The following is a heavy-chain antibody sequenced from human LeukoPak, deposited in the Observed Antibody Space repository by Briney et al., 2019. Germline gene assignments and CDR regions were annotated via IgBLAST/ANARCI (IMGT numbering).Heavy chain of an antibody. CDR3: AKGSSSGWYGWFAP. J-gene: IGHJ5*02. Sequence: GGSLRLSCAASGFSFSDYAMYWVRQAPGKGLEWVSTIDASGGATYYADSEEGRFTISRDNSKNTFYLQMNSLRAEDTAVYYCAKGSSSGWYGWFAPWGQGTLVTVSS. CDR1: GFSFSDYA. D-gene: IGHD6-19*01. CDR2: IDASGGAT. V-gene: IGHV3-23*01.